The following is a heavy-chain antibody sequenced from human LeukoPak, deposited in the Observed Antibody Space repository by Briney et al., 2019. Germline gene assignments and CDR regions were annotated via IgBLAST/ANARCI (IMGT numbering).Heavy chain of an antibody. V-gene: IGHV3-23*01. D-gene: IGHD3-9*01. J-gene: IGHJ4*02. Sequence: PGGSLRLSCAASGFTFSSYGMSWVRQAPGKGLEWVSAISGSGGSTYYADSVKGRFTISRDNSKNTLYLQMNSLRAEDTAVYYCARQRGYDILTGYYDYWGQGTLVTVSS. CDR2: ISGSGGST. CDR1: GFTFSSYG. CDR3: ARQRGYDILTGYYDY.